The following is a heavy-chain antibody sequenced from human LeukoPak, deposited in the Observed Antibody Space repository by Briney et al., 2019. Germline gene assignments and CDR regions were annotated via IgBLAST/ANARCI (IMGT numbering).Heavy chain of an antibody. V-gene: IGHV1-18*01. CDR2: ISAYNGNT. CDR1: GYTFTSYG. Sequence: GASVKVSCKASGYTFTSYGISWVRQAPGQGLEWMGWISAYNGNTNYAQKLQGRVTMTTDTSTSTAYMELRSLRSDDTAVYYCARDPREVVVSYPLDYWGQGTLVTVSS. J-gene: IGHJ4*02. CDR3: ARDPREVVVSYPLDY. D-gene: IGHD2-2*01.